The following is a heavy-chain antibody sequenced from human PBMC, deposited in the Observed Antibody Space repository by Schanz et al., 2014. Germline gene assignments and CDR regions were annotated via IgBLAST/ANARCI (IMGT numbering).Heavy chain of an antibody. D-gene: IGHD1-26*01. CDR1: GYTFTRSG. V-gene: IGHV1-18*01. Sequence: QVQLVQSGGEVKTPGASVKVSCKASGYTFTRSGISWVRQAPGQGLEWMGWIGGSDGKANFAQKFQGRVTMTTDTSTSTVYMELRSLTSDDSAVYYCAIDRDQWDGNYLDYWGQGTLVTVSS. CDR3: AIDRDQWDGNYLDY. CDR2: IGGSDGKA. J-gene: IGHJ4*02.